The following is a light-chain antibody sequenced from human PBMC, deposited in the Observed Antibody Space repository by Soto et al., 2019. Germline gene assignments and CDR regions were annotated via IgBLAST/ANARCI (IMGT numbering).Light chain of an antibody. CDR3: RQSDSPPGT. CDR1: QSVSGW. V-gene: IGKV1-39*01. Sequence: SACEGVYVPVVSRASQSVSGWLAWYQQKPGEAPKLLIYAASSLQSGVPSRFCGSGSGTDFTLASGIGQPDDLATYYRRQSDSPPGTIAQGTRLEIK. CDR2: AAS. J-gene: IGKJ5*01.